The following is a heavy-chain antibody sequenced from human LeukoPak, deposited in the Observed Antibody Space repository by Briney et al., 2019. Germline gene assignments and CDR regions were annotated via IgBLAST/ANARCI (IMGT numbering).Heavy chain of an antibody. CDR3: ARHCYRRGITMVRGVIFSWFDP. Sequence: PSETLSLTCAVYGGSFSGYYWSWIRQPPRKGLEWIGEINHSGSTNYNPSLKSRVTISVDTSKNQFSLKLSSVTAADTAVYYCARHCYRRGITMVRGVIFSWFDPWGQGTLVTVSS. D-gene: IGHD3-10*01. V-gene: IGHV4-34*01. J-gene: IGHJ5*02. CDR2: INHSGST. CDR1: GGSFSGYY.